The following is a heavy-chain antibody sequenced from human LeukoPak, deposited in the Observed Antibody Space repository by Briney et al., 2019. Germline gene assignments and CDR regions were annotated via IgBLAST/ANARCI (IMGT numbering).Heavy chain of an antibody. J-gene: IGHJ5*02. Sequence: ASVKVSCKASGYTFTSYYIHWVRQAPGQGLEWMGIINLSGGSTSYAQRFQGRVTMTRDTSTSTVYMELSSLRSEDTAVYYCAREGVQKDAVAGFGSWFDPWGQGTLVTVSS. V-gene: IGHV1-46*01. CDR1: GYTFTSYY. CDR2: INLSGGST. CDR3: AREGVQKDAVAGFGSWFDP. D-gene: IGHD6-19*01.